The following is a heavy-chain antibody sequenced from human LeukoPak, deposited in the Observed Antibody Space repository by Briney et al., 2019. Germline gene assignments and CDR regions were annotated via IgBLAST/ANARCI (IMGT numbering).Heavy chain of an antibody. Sequence: GGSLRLSCAASGFTFRTYCMSWIRQAPGKGLEWVSYISSSGSTMYYTDSVKGRLTISRDNAKDSLYLQMNSLRAEDTAVYYCARDPGSGYEEHFDYWGQGTLVTVSS. CDR2: ISSSGSTM. V-gene: IGHV3-11*01. CDR1: GFTFRTYC. J-gene: IGHJ4*02. D-gene: IGHD5-12*01. CDR3: ARDPGSGYEEHFDY.